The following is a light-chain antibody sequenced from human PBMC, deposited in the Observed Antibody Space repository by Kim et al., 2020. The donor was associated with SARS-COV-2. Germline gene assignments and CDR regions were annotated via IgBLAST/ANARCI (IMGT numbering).Light chain of an antibody. J-gene: IGLJ1*01. CDR1: RSDVGGYNY. Sequence: QSALTQPPSASGSPGQSVTISCTGTRSDVGGYNYVSWYQQHPGKAPKLMIYEVSKRPSGVPDRFSGSKSGNTASLTVSGLQAEDEADYYCSSYTGSNNYVFGTGTKVTVL. CDR3: SSYTGSNNYV. CDR2: EVS. V-gene: IGLV2-8*01.